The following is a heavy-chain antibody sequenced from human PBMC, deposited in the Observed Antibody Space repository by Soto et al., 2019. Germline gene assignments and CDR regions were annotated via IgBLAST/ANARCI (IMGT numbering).Heavy chain of an antibody. Sequence: GGSLRLSCAASGFTVISNYMSWVRQAPGKGLEWVSVIYSGGSTYYADSVKGRFTISRDNSKNTLYLQMNSLRAEDTAVYYCARTDTMVRGVQDYWGQGTLVTVSS. CDR2: IYSGGST. CDR3: ARTDTMVRGVQDY. D-gene: IGHD3-10*01. CDR1: GFTVISNY. V-gene: IGHV3-66*01. J-gene: IGHJ4*02.